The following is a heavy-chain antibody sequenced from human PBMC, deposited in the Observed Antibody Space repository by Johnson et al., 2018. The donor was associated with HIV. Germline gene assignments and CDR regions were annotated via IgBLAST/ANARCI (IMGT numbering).Heavy chain of an antibody. J-gene: IGHJ3*02. V-gene: IGHV3-11*04. Sequence: QMLLVESGGGLVKPGGSLRLSCAASGFTFSDYYMSWIRQAPGKGLEWVSYITSSGRTTYYADSVKGRFTISRDNAKNSLYLQMNRLRAEDTTVYDCATEGGTGAFDIWGQGTMFTVSS. CDR3: ATEGGTGAFDI. D-gene: IGHD2-15*01. CDR2: ITSSGRTT. CDR1: GFTFSDYY.